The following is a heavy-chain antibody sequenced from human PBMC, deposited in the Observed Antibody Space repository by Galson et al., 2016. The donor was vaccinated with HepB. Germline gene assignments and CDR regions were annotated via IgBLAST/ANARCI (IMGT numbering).Heavy chain of an antibody. V-gene: IGHV3-23*01. CDR1: GFTFTSYA. J-gene: IGHJ5*01. Sequence: SLRLSCAASGFTFTSYAMSWVRQAPGKGLEWLSSVSGSGGSTCYADSVRGRFIISRDSSENTLYLQMNTPRGDETALCYCAKAGYNSHERNNWFDSWGQGTLVTVSS. D-gene: IGHD1-20*01. CDR3: AKAGYNSHERNNWFDS. CDR2: VSGSGGST.